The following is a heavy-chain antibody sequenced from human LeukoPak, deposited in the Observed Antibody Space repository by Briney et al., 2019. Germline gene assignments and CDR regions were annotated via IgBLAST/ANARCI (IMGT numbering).Heavy chain of an antibody. J-gene: IGHJ4*02. CDR3: ARQRGIYSLDY. CDR1: GFTFSNYW. Sequence: GGSLRLSCAASGFTFSNYWMSWVRQAPGKGLEWVANIKQDGSEKYYVDSVKGRFTISRDNAKNSLYLQMNSLRAEDTAVYYCARQRGIYSLDYWGQGTLVTVSS. V-gene: IGHV3-7*01. CDR2: IKQDGSEK. D-gene: IGHD3-16*01.